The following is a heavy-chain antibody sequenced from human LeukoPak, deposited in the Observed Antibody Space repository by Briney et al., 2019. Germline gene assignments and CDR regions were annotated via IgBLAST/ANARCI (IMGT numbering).Heavy chain of an antibody. CDR2: ISAYNGNT. J-gene: IGHJ6*03. Sequence: ASVKVSCKASGYTFTSYGISWVRQAPGQGLEWMGWISAYNGNTNYAQKLQGRVTMTTDTSTSTAYMELRSLRSDDTAVYYCARESGEPEGGYYYYYYYMDVWGKGTTVTVSS. CDR3: ARESGEPEGGYYYYYYYMDV. D-gene: IGHD3-16*01. CDR1: GYTFTSYG. V-gene: IGHV1-18*01.